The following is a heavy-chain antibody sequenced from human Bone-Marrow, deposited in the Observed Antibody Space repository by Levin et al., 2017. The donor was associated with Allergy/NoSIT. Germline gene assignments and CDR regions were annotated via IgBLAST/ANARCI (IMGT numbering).Heavy chain of an antibody. CDR1: GFTFSSYG. J-gene: IGHJ4*02. CDR3: AREKPTMVREGGGFDY. CDR2: IWYDGSNK. D-gene: IGHD3-10*01. Sequence: GGSLRLSCAASGFTFSSYGMHWVRQAPGKGLEWVAVIWYDGSNKYYADSVKGRFTISRDNSKNTLYLQMNSLRAEDTAVYYCAREKPTMVREGGGFDYWGQGTLVTVSS. V-gene: IGHV3-33*01.